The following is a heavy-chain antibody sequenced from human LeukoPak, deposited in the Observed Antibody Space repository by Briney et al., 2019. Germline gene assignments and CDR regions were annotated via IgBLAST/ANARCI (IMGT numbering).Heavy chain of an antibody. J-gene: IGHJ4*02. CDR1: GFTFSSYA. CDR3: ATVLRYFDWLFNADY. V-gene: IGHV3-23*01. D-gene: IGHD3-9*01. Sequence: GGSLRLSCAASGFTFSSYAMSWVRQAPEKGLEWVSAISGSGGSTYYADSVKGRFTISRDNSKNTLYLQMNSLRAEDTAVYYCATVLRYFDWLFNADYWGQGTLVTVSS. CDR2: ISGSGGST.